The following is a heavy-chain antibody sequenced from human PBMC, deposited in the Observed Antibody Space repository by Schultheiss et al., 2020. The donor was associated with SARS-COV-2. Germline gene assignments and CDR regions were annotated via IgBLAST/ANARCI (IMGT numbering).Heavy chain of an antibody. Sequence: GGSLRLSCAASGFTFSSYAMHWVRQAPGKGLEWVAVISYDGSNKYYADSVKGRFTISRDNSKNTLYLQMNSLRAEDTAVYYCVRDHDVWSGHEYWGQGTLVTVSS. CDR3: VRDHDVWSGHEY. CDR2: ISYDGSNK. CDR1: GFTFSSYA. V-gene: IGHV3-30-3*01. D-gene: IGHD3-3*01. J-gene: IGHJ4*02.